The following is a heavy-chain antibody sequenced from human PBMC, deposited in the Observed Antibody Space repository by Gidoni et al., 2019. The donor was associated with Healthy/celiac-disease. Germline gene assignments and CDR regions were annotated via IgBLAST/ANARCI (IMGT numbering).Heavy chain of an antibody. CDR2: INHSGST. V-gene: IGHV4-34*01. J-gene: IGHJ4*02. CDR3: ARFNYDYVGGSTPEDY. D-gene: IGHD3-16*01. CDR1: GGSFSGYY. Sequence: QVQLQQWGAGLLKPSETLSLTCAVYGGSFSGYYWSWIRQPPGKGLEWIGEINHSGSTNYNPSLKSRVTISVDTSKNQFSLKLSSVTAADTAVYYCARFNYDYVGGSTPEDYWGQGTLVTVSS.